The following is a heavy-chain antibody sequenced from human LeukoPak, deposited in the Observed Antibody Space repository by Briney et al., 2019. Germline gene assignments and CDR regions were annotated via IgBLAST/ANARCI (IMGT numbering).Heavy chain of an antibody. J-gene: IGHJ5*02. CDR3: AKESTVTRGNVNWFDP. CDR2: IKQDGSEK. CDR1: GFTLSRFW. D-gene: IGHD4-17*01. Sequence: PGGSLRLSCAASGFTLSRFWMSWVRQPPGKGLEWVANIKQDGSEKNYVDSVKGRFTISRDNGKNSVYLQMNSLRAEDTAVYYCAKESTVTRGNVNWFDPWGQGTLVNVSS. V-gene: IGHV3-7*03.